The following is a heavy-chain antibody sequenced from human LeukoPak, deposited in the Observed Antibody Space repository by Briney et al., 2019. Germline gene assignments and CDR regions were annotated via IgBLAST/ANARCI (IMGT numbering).Heavy chain of an antibody. D-gene: IGHD6-13*01. J-gene: IGHJ4*02. V-gene: IGHV4-31*03. Sequence: SQTLSLTCTVSGGSISSGGYYWSWIRQHPGEGLEWIGYIYYSGSTYYNPSLKSRVTISVDTSKNQFSLKLSSVTAADTAVYYCARVRGSSWYPFDYWGQGTLVTVSS. CDR3: ARVRGSSWYPFDY. CDR1: GGSISSGGYY. CDR2: IYYSGST.